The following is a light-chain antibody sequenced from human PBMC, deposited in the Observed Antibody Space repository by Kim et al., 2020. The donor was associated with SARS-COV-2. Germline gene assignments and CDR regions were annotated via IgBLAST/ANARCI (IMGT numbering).Light chain of an antibody. V-gene: IGLV1-40*01. CDR3: QSYDSSLSGFVV. CDR1: SSNIGAGYD. CDR2: GNS. J-gene: IGLJ2*01. Sequence: RVTISCTGNSSNIGAGYDVHWYQQLPGTAPKLLIYGNSNRPSGVPDRFSGSKSGTSASLAITGLQAEDEADYYCQSYDSSLSGFVVFGGGTQLTVL.